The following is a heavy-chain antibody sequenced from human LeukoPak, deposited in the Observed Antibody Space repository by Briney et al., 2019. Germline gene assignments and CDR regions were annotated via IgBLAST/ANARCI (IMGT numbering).Heavy chain of an antibody. CDR2: ISTDGYTI. Sequence: GGSMRLSCAASGLAFSAYKMHWVRQAPRKGLVWVSRISTDGYTIDYADFVQGRFTASRDNTKNTWSLEMNSLRAEDTAVYYCVVGGSPGYWGQGTLVTVSS. V-gene: IGHV3-74*01. CDR3: VVGGSPGY. CDR1: GLAFSAYK. J-gene: IGHJ4*02. D-gene: IGHD2-15*01.